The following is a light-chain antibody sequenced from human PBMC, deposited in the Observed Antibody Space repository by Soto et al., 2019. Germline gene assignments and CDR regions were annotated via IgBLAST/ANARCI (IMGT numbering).Light chain of an antibody. J-gene: IGLJ2*01. CDR2: GVS. V-gene: IGLV2-23*02. CDR3: CSYAGPSTFVI. CDR1: SSDVGNYNL. Sequence: QSALTQPASVSGSPGQSITISCTGTSSDVGNYNLVSWYQQYPGKAPKLVIFGVSERPSGISNRFSGSKSGNTASLTISGLQAEDEADYYCCSYAGPSTFVIFGGGTKLTV.